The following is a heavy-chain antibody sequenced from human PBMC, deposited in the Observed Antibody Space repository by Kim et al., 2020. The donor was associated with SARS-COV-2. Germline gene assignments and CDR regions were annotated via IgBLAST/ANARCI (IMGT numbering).Heavy chain of an antibody. V-gene: IGHV3-48*02. J-gene: IGHJ3*02. D-gene: IGHD2-2*01. CDR2: ISSSSSTI. CDR1: GFTFSSYS. Sequence: GGSLRLSCAASGFTFSSYSMNWVRQAPGKGLEWVSYISSSSSTIYYADSVKGRFTISRDNAKNSLYLQMNSLRDEDTAVYYCALGYLGYCSSTSCPVGAFDIWGQGKMVTVSS. CDR3: ALGYLGYCSSTSCPVGAFDI.